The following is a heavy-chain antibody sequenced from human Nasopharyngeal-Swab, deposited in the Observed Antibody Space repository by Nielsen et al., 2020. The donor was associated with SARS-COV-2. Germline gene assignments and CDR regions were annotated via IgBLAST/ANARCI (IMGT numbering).Heavy chain of an antibody. V-gene: IGHV3-9*01. Sequence: WIRQPPGKGLEWVSGISWNSVSIGYADSVKGRFTISRDNAKNSLYLQMNSLRAEDTALYYCAKGAIFDIWGQGTMVTVSS. J-gene: IGHJ3*02. CDR3: AKGAIFDI. CDR2: ISWNSVSI.